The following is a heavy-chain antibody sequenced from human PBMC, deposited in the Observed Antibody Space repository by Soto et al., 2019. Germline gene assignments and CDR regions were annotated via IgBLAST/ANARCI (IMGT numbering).Heavy chain of an antibody. J-gene: IGHJ5*02. CDR3: ARANEALLNWFDP. CDR1: GGTFSSYA. CDR2: IIPIFGTA. D-gene: IGHD1-1*01. V-gene: IGHV1-69*13. Sequence: VASVKVSCKASGGTFSSYAISWVRQAPGQGLEWMGGIIPIFGTANYAQKFQGRVTITADESTSTAYMELSSLRSEDTAVYYCARANEALLNWFDPWGQGTLVTVSS.